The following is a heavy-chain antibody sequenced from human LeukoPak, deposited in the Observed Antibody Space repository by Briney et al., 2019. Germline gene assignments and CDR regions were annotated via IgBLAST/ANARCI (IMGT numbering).Heavy chain of an antibody. D-gene: IGHD6-19*01. J-gene: IGHJ4*02. CDR2: INSDGGDT. Sequence: PGGSLRLSCAASGFTFSNYWMHWVRQAPGKGLVWVSRINSDGGDTDYADSVKGRFTISRDNAKNTLFLEMNSLRAEDTAVYYCATIAVTTALDYRGQGVLVAVSS. V-gene: IGHV3-74*01. CDR3: ATIAVTTALDY. CDR1: GFTFSNYW.